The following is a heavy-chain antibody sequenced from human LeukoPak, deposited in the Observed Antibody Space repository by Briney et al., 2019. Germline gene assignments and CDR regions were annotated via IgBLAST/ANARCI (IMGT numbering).Heavy chain of an antibody. CDR2: IYSTGTT. D-gene: IGHD3-16*01. CDR1: GTFVSGFY. Sequence: PSETLSLTCTVSGTFVSGFYWTWIRQPPGKGLEWIGFIYSTGTTSYNSSLQSRVTISVDTSKNQFSLKLKSVIAADTAIYYCAGRWGGTLDYWGQGTLVAVSS. V-gene: IGHV4-4*09. CDR3: AGRWGGTLDY. J-gene: IGHJ4*02.